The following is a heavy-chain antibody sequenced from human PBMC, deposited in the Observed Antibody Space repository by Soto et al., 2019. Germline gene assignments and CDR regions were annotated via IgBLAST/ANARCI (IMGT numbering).Heavy chain of an antibody. CDR3: ARGMGDISFYYYYGMDV. CDR2: ISYDGSNK. CDR1: GFTFSSYA. J-gene: IGHJ6*02. V-gene: IGHV3-30-3*01. D-gene: IGHD3-10*01. Sequence: QVQLVESGGGVVQPGRSLRLSCAASGFTFSSYAMHWVRQAPGKGLEWVAVISYDGSNKYYADSVKGRFTISRDNSKNTLYPQMNSLRAEDTAVYYCARGMGDISFYYYYGMDVWGQGTTVTVSS.